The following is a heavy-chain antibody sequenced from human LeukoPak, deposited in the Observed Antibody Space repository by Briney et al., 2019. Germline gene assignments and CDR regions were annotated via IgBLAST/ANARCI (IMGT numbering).Heavy chain of an antibody. CDR2: INSDGTST. D-gene: IGHD2-15*01. J-gene: IGHJ4*01. V-gene: IGHV3-74*01. CDR3: VAARADFDY. Sequence: GGSLRLSCAASGVTLSSYWMHWVRQAPGKGLVWVSRINSDGTSTTYADPVKGRFTISRDTAKNSLYLQMNSLRAEDTAVYYCVAARADFDYWGHGTLVTVSS. CDR1: GVTLSSYW.